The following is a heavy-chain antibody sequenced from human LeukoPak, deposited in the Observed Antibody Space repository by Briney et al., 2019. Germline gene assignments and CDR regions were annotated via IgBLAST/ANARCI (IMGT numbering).Heavy chain of an antibody. V-gene: IGHV1-18*01. D-gene: IGHD3-22*01. J-gene: IGHJ5*02. CDR2: ISAYNGNT. Sequence: ASVKVSCKASGYTFTSYGISWVRRAPGQGLEWMGWISAYNGNTNYAQKLQGRVTMTTDTSTSTAYMELRSLRSEDTAVYYCARGYYFDNSGYYARDPWGQGTLVTVSS. CDR1: GYTFTSYG. CDR3: ARGYYFDNSGYYARDP.